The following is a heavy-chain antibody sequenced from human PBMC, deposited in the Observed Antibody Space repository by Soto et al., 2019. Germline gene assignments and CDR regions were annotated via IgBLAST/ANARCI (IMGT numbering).Heavy chain of an antibody. CDR3: ARVSRGAFDI. J-gene: IGHJ3*02. Sequence: ASVKVSCKASGYTFPSYFIHWVRQAPGQGLEWMGVFDPSGVATNSAQKFQGRLTMTRDTSTSTVYMDLTSLGSDDTALYYCARVSRGAFDIWGQGPLVPGSS. V-gene: IGHV1-46*01. CDR2: FDPSGVAT. CDR1: GYTFPSYF.